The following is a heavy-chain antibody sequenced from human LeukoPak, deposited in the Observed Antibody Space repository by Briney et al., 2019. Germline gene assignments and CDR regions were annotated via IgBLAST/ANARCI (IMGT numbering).Heavy chain of an antibody. D-gene: IGHD3-3*01. CDR1: GFTFSSYA. J-gene: IGHJ3*02. Sequence: PGGSLRLSCAASGFTFSSYAMSWVRQAPGKGLEWVSAISGSGGSTYYADSVKGRFTISRDNSKNTLYLQMNSLRAEDTAVYYCAKVLRFLEWGHDAFDIWGQGTMVTVSS. CDR2: ISGSGGST. V-gene: IGHV3-23*01. CDR3: AKVLRFLEWGHDAFDI.